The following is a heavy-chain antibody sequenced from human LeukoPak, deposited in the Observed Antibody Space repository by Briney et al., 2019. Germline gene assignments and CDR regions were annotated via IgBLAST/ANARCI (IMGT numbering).Heavy chain of an antibody. CDR2: ISGGGGPT. CDR3: AKNSGYSWQYFFDY. V-gene: IGHV3-23*01. Sequence: GGSLRLSCAASGFTSSNYAMSWVRQAPGKGLEWVSAISGGGGPTYYADSVKGRFTISRDNSKNTLYLQMNSLRAEDAAVYFCAKNSGYSWQYFFDYWGQGTLVTVSS. D-gene: IGHD6-25*01. CDR1: GFTSSNYA. J-gene: IGHJ4*02.